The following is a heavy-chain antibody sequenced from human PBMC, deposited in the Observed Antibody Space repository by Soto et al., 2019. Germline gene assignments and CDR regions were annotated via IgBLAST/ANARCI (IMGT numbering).Heavy chain of an antibody. J-gene: IGHJ3*02. CDR3: TTEGGYSSGWYYFAFDI. V-gene: IGHV3-15*07. Sequence: GGSLRLSCAASGFTFSNAWMNWVRQAPGKGLEWVGRIKSKTDGGTTDYAAPVKGRFTISRDDSKNTLYLQMNSLKTEDTAVYYCTTEGGYSSGWYYFAFDIWGQGTMVTVSS. CDR1: GFTFSNAW. D-gene: IGHD6-19*01. CDR2: IKSKTDGGTT.